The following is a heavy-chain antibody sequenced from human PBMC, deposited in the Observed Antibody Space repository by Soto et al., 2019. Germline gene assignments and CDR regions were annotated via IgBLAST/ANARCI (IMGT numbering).Heavy chain of an antibody. D-gene: IGHD3-3*01. CDR1: GGTFSSYA. Sequence: QVQLVQSGAEVKKPGSSVKVSCKASGGTFSSYAISWVRQAPGQGLEWMGGIIPIFGTANYAQKFQGRVTITADESTSTAYMELSSLRSEDTAVYYCARPQVGKSGYTYYYGMDVWGQGTTVTVSS. CDR3: ARPQVGKSGYTYYYGMDV. V-gene: IGHV1-69*01. J-gene: IGHJ6*02. CDR2: IIPIFGTA.